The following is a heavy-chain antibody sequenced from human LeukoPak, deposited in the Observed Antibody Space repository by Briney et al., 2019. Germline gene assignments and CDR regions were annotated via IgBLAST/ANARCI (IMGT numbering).Heavy chain of an antibody. D-gene: IGHD1-7*01. J-gene: IGHJ4*02. Sequence: SETLSLTCTVSGGSISNYYWSWIRQPPGKGLEWIGYIYYSGSTNYNPSLKSRVTISVDTTKNQFSLKLSSVTAADAAVYYCARDGITRIDYWGQGTLVTVSS. CDR3: ARDGITRIDY. CDR2: IYYSGST. CDR1: GGSISNYY. V-gene: IGHV4-59*12.